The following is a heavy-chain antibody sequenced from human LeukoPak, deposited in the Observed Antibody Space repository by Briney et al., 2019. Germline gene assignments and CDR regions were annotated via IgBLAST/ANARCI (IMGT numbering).Heavy chain of an antibody. Sequence: PSETLSLTCTVSGGSISTYSWTWIRQPPGKGLEWIGNIYYSGSTNYNPSLKSRVTISIDTSKNQFSLKLSSVTAADTAVYYCATRTQGGFDYWGQGTLVTVSS. D-gene: IGHD1-14*01. CDR1: GGSISTYS. V-gene: IGHV4-59*08. CDR2: IYYSGST. CDR3: ATRTQGGFDY. J-gene: IGHJ4*02.